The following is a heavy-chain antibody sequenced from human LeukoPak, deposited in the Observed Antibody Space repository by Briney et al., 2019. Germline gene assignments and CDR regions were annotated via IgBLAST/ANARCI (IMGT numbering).Heavy chain of an antibody. V-gene: IGHV4-59*04. CDR1: GGSISGYY. CDR2: IFYSGST. J-gene: IGHJ6*02. Sequence: PSETLSLTCTVSGGSISGYYWSWIRQPPGKGLEWIGSIFYSGSTYYNPSLKSRVTMSVDTSKNQFSLKLSSVTAADTAMYYCGRHQTMYYGMDVWGQGTAVTVSS. D-gene: IGHD4/OR15-4a*01. CDR3: GRHQTMYYGMDV.